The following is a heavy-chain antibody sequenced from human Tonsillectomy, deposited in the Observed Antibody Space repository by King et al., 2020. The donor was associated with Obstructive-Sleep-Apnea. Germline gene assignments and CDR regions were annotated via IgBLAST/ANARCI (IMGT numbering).Heavy chain of an antibody. Sequence: QLQESGPGLVKPSETLSLTCTVSGGSISSYYWSWIRQPPGKGLEWIGYIYYSGNTNYNPSLQSRVTISVDTSKNQFSLKLSSVTAADTAVYYCARDHGWSYGSGSYYPPNAFDIWGQGTMVTVSS. D-gene: IGHD3-10*01. CDR2: IYYSGNT. J-gene: IGHJ3*02. V-gene: IGHV4-59*01. CDR3: ARDHGWSYGSGSYYPPNAFDI. CDR1: GGSISSYY.